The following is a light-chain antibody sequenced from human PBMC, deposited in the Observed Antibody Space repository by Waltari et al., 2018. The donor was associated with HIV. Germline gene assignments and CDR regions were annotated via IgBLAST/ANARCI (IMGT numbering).Light chain of an antibody. CDR2: EVS. J-gene: IGLJ2*01. CDR1: SSDIGTYSH. V-gene: IGLV2-14*01. CDR3: SSYTTSSTVI. Sequence: QSALTQPASVSGSPGQSITISCSGTSSDIGTYSHVSWYQQHPGKVPRLMIYEVSNRPSGVSNRFSGSKSGSTASLTISGLQTEDEADYYCSSYTTSSTVIFGGGTKLTVL.